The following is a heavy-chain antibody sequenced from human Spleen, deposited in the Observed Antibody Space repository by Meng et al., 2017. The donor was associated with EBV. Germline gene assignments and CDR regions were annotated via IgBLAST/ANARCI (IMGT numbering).Heavy chain of an antibody. D-gene: IGHD5-24*01. V-gene: IGHV4-39*01. J-gene: IGHJ4*02. Sequence: QVQLQESGPGLVKSSEXLSPTCTVSGGPFNTSSYYSGWIRQPPGKGLEWIGSIYYSGSAHYNPSLQSRVTISVDTSKNQFSLKLSSVTAADTAVYYCATRRDGYTCDYWGQGTLVNVSS. CDR2: IYYSGSA. CDR3: ATRRDGYTCDY. CDR1: GGPFNTSSYY.